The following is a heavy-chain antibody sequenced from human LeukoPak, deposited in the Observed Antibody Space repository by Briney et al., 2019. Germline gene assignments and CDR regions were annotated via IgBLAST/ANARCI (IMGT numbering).Heavy chain of an antibody. CDR1: GFSFSTYS. D-gene: IGHD3-16*02. J-gene: IGHJ4*02. Sequence: GGSLRLSCAASGFSFSTYSMNWVRQAPGKGLEWVSSISSRSDYIYYADSVKGRFTISRDNAKNSLYLQMNSLRAEDTAVYYCAREGYDYVWGSYRYSYFDYWGQGTLVTVSS. CDR3: AREGYDYVWGSYRYSYFDY. CDR2: ISSRSDYI. V-gene: IGHV3-21*01.